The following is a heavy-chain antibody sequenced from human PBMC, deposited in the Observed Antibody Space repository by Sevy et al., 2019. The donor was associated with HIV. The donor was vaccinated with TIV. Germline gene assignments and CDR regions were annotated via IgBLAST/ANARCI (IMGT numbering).Heavy chain of an antibody. V-gene: IGHV5-51*01. CDR3: ARRTYYYDSSGYPVVYFDY. CDR1: GYSFTSYW. J-gene: IGHJ4*02. CDR2: IYPGDSDT. D-gene: IGHD3-22*01. Sequence: GESLKISCKGSGYSFTSYWIGWVRQMPGKGLEWMGIIYPGDSDTRYSPSFQGQVTISADKSISTAYLQWSSLKASDTAMYYCARRTYYYDSSGYPVVYFDYWGQGTLVTVPS.